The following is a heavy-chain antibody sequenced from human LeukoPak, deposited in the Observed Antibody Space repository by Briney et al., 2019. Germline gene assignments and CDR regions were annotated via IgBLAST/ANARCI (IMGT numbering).Heavy chain of an antibody. Sequence: GSLRLSCAASGFSFSNYNVNWARLAPGKGLEWVSSITSSGSHIFYADSVKGRFTISRDNADNSLYLQMNSLRAEDTAVYFCARDPYSGAYGSDYYYYMDVWGKGTTVTVSS. CDR2: ITSSGSHI. D-gene: IGHD1-26*01. CDR1: GFSFSNYN. CDR3: ARDPYSGAYGSDYYYYMDV. J-gene: IGHJ6*03. V-gene: IGHV3-21*01.